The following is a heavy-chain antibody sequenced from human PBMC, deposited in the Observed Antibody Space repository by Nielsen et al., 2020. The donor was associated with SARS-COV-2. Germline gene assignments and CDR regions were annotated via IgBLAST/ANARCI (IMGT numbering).Heavy chain of an antibody. D-gene: IGHD3-16*01. CDR2: IKCDGSEK. CDR3: AREQGEWAQWDY. Sequence: GGSLRLSCAASGFTFSSSWMHWVCQAPEKGLEWVADIKCDGSEKYYVDSVKGRLTISRDNAKNSLYLQVNSLRAEDTAVYYCAREQGEWAQWDYWGQGTLVTVSS. CDR1: GFTFSSSW. J-gene: IGHJ4*02. V-gene: IGHV3-52*01.